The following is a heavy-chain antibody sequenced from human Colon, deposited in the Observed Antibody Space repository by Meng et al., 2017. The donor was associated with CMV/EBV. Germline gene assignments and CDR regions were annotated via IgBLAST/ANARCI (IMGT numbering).Heavy chain of an antibody. CDR1: GFTFSSYA. CDR2: ISYDGSNK. V-gene: IGHV3-30*01. Sequence: GESLKIFRAAFGFTFSSYAMHWVRQAPGKGLEGVAAISYDGSNKYYADPVKGRFTIPRDNSKNTLYLQMNSLRAEDTAVYYCARESGTEPAAIRHYYYDMDVWGQGTTVTVSS. D-gene: IGHD2-2*02. CDR3: ARESGTEPAAIRHYYYDMDV. J-gene: IGHJ6*02.